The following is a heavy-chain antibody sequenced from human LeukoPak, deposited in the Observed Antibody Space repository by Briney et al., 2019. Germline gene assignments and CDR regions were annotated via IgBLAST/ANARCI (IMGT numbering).Heavy chain of an antibody. Sequence: ASVKVSCKASGYIFPSYYMHWVRQAPGQGREGMGIINPSGCSTSYAQKFQGRVTMTRDTSTSTVYMELSSLRSEDTAVYYCARGGYCSGGGCYPFRLFDYWGQGTLVTVSS. CDR1: GYIFPSYY. CDR3: ARGGYCSGGGCYPFRLFDY. J-gene: IGHJ4*02. V-gene: IGHV1-46*01. D-gene: IGHD2-15*01. CDR2: INPSGCST.